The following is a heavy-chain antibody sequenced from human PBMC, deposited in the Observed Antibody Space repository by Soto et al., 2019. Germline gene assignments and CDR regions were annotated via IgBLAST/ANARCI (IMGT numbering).Heavy chain of an antibody. V-gene: IGHV3-72*01. CDR2: AKSRHQNFAT. CDR3: ASPRGHWDALLGRFFDF. J-gene: IGHJ2*01. Sequence: EVRLVESGGGLVQPGGSLRLSCAASGFTFRDHFMDWVRKAPGQGLEWIARAKSRHQNFATQYAESVKGRFTVSRSDRTNSYFVQLIDLTSEDNSVYFCASPRGHWDALLGRFFDFWGRGTLVTVSS. D-gene: IGHD1-26*01. CDR1: GFTFRDHF.